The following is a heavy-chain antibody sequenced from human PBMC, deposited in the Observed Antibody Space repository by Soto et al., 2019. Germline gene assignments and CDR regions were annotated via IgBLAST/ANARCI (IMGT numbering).Heavy chain of an antibody. CDR1: GFTFSSYS. V-gene: IGHV3-21*01. J-gene: IGHJ4*02. Sequence: EVQLVESGGGLVKPGGSLRLSCAASGFTFSSYSMNWVRQAPGKGLEWVSSISSSSSYIYYADSVKGRFTISRDNAKNSLYLQMNSLRAEDTAVYYCARAPISTDSGSYSDYWGQGTLVTVSS. CDR2: ISSSSSYI. CDR3: ARAPISTDSGSYSDY. D-gene: IGHD1-26*01.